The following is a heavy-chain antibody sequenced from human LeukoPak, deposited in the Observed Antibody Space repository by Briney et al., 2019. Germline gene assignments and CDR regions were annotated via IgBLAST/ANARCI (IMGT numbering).Heavy chain of an antibody. D-gene: IGHD2-2*02. CDR1: GGAIGASAYY. CDR2: IHDSGKT. CDR3: ARECSSTTCYTRSFDP. Sequence: SETLSLTCNVSGGAIGASAYYWAWVRQLPGKRLEWIGSIHDSGKTYYKSSLQSRVTISVDTSKKQVSLRLTSVTAADTAVYYCARECSSTTCYTRSFDPWGQGTLVTVSS. V-gene: IGHV4-39*07. J-gene: IGHJ5*02.